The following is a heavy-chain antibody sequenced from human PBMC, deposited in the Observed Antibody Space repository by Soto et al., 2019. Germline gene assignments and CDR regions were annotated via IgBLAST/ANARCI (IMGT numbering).Heavy chain of an antibody. CDR1: GFTFSSSA. CDR3: AKCSVGTVRTSGGCNWFDP. Sequence: EVRLLESGGGLAQPGGSRRLSCAASGFTFSSSAMNWVRQAPGEGLEWVSSIRVGGGDTFYADSVRGRFTVSRDISRNTLYLQMNSLRAEDTAIYYCAKCSVGTVRTSGGCNWFDPWGQGTLVTVSS. CDR2: IRVGGGDT. J-gene: IGHJ5*02. D-gene: IGHD2-15*01. V-gene: IGHV3-23*01.